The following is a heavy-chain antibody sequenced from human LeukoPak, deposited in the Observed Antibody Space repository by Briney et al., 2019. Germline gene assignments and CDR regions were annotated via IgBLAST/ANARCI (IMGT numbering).Heavy chain of an antibody. V-gene: IGHV3-30*18. CDR1: GFTFSTYG. D-gene: IGHD3-10*01. J-gene: IGHJ4*02. CDR3: AKDESAYYGSGSYSPFDY. Sequence: GGSLRLSCAASGFTFSTYGMHWVRQAPGKGLEWVAVISYDGDNEYYADSVKGRFTISRDNSKNTLYLQMNSLRAEDTAVYYCAKDESAYYGSGSYSPFDYWGQGTLVTVSS. CDR2: ISYDGDNE.